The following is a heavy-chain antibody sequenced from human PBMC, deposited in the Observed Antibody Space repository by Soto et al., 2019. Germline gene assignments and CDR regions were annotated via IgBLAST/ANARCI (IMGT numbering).Heavy chain of an antibody. CDR1: GYSFPNYW. J-gene: IGHJ4*02. CDR3: ARRGQKGGIFTMVRGVSFDY. D-gene: IGHD3-10*01. CDR2: IYPGDSDT. V-gene: IGHV5-51*01. Sequence: GESLKISCKGSGYSFPNYWIGWVRQMPGKGLEWMGIIYPGDSDTRYSPSFQGQVTISADKSISTAYLQWSSLKASDTAMYYCARRGQKGGIFTMVRGVSFDYWGQGTLVTVSS.